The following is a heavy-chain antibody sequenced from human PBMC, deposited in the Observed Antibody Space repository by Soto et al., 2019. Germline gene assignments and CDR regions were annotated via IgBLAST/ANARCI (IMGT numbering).Heavy chain of an antibody. CDR3: ARLGFLEWLFGLGERYGMDV. D-gene: IGHD3-3*01. V-gene: IGHV4-39*01. Sequence: SETLSLTCTVSGGSISSSSYYWGWIRQPPGKGLEWIGSIYYSGSTYYNPSLKSRVTISVDTSKNQFSLKLGSVTAADTAVYYCARLGFLEWLFGLGERYGMDVWGQGTTVTVSS. CDR2: IYYSGST. J-gene: IGHJ6*02. CDR1: GGSISSSSYY.